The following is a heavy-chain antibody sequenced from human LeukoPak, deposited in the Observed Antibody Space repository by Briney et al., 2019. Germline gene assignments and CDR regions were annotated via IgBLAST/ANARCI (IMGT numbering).Heavy chain of an antibody. CDR1: GFTFSNYW. Sequence: GGSLRLSCSASGFTFSNYWMTWVRQSPGKGLEWVAIIKHDRSDKYCVDSVKGRFTISRDNAKNSLYLQMSSLRAEDTAVYYCARGGHRQKEFWGQGTLVTVSS. CDR2: IKHDRSDK. D-gene: IGHD3-10*01. V-gene: IGHV3-7*01. J-gene: IGHJ4*02. CDR3: ARGGHRQKEF.